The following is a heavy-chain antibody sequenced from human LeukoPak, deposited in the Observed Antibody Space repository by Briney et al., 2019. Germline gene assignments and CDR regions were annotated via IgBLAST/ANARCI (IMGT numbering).Heavy chain of an antibody. J-gene: IGHJ4*02. CDR1: GFTSRSYS. D-gene: IGHD3-16*01. V-gene: IGHV3-21*01. CDR3: ARDLSLGAPGGFDY. Sequence: KSGGSLGLSCAASGFTSRSYSMNWVRQAPGKGLEWVSTISSSSTYIYYADSVKGRFTISRDNAENSVYLQMDSLRGDDTAVYYCARDLSLGAPGGFDYWGQGTLVTVSS. CDR2: ISSSSTYI.